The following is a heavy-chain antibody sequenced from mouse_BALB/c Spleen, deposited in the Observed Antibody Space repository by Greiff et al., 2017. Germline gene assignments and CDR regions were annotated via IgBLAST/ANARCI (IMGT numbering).Heavy chain of an antibody. CDR1: GYSITSDYA. CDR2: ISYSGST. CDR3: ARCRYDGYYDYAMDY. V-gene: IGHV3-2*02. Sequence: EVKLEESGPGLVKPSQSLSLTCTVTGYSITSDYAWNWIRQFPGNQLEWMGYISYSGSTSYNPSLKSRISITRDTSKNQFFLQLNSVTTEDTATYYCARCRYDGYYDYAMDYWGQGTSVTVSS. J-gene: IGHJ4*01. D-gene: IGHD2-3*01.